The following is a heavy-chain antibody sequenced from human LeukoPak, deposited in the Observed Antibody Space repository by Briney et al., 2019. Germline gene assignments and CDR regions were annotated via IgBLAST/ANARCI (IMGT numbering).Heavy chain of an antibody. CDR2: ISWNSGSI. CDR1: GFTFDDYA. D-gene: IGHD1-26*01. V-gene: IGHV3-9*01. Sequence: GGSLRLSCAASGFTFDDYAMHWVRQAPGKGLEWVSGISWNSGSIGYADSVKGRFTISRDNSKNSLYLQMDSLRAEDSAIYYCAREGWDLNALDIWGQGTMVTVSP. J-gene: IGHJ3*02. CDR3: AREGWDLNALDI.